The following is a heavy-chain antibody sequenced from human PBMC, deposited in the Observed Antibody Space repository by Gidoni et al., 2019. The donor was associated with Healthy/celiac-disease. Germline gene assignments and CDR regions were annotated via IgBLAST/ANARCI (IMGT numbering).Heavy chain of an antibody. D-gene: IGHD3-3*01. J-gene: IGHJ4*02. CDR2: IKSKTDGGKT. CDR1: GFTFSNAW. V-gene: IGHV3-15*01. CDR3: TTVPTIFGVPPSFDY. Sequence: EVQLVESGGGLVKPGGSLRLSCAASGFTFSNAWMSWVRQAPGKGLEWVGRIKSKTDGGKTEYAAPVKGRFTISRDDSKNTLYLQMNSLKTEDTAVYYCTTVPTIFGVPPSFDYWGQGTLVTVSS.